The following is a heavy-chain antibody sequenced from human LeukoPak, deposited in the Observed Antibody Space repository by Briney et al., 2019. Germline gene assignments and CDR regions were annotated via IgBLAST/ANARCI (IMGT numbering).Heavy chain of an antibody. D-gene: IGHD3-9*01. CDR2: IDYSGST. Sequence: SETLSLTCTVSGGSISSRTYYWGWIRQPPGKGLEWMGSIDYSGSTYYNPSLKSRLTISSDTSRNQFSLKLSSVTAADTAVYYCARHQYDILTGYYMNFDYWGQGTLVTVSS. CDR3: ARHQYDILTGYYMNFDY. V-gene: IGHV4-39*01. J-gene: IGHJ4*02. CDR1: GGSISSRTYY.